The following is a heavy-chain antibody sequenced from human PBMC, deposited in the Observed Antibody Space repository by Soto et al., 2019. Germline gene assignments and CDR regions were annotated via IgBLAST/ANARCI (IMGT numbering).Heavy chain of an antibody. Sequence: GGSLRLSCAASGFTFSSYAMHWVRQAPGKGLEWVAVISYDGSNKYYADSVKGRFTISRDNSKNTLYLQMNSLRAEDTAVYYCVRAHYNWKCGGDYFDHWGQGTLVTVSS. J-gene: IGHJ4*02. V-gene: IGHV3-30-3*01. D-gene: IGHD1-20*01. CDR3: VRAHYNWKCGGDYFDH. CDR1: GFTFSSYA. CDR2: ISYDGSNK.